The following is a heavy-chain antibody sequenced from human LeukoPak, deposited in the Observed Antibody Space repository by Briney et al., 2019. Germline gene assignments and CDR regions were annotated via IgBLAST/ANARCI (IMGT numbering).Heavy chain of an antibody. J-gene: IGHJ4*02. CDR3: ARDHRRNYSSSSWYEGEYYFDY. CDR1: GYTFTSNY. V-gene: IGHV1-18*01. D-gene: IGHD6-13*01. Sequence: ASVKGSCKASGYTFTSNYISRVRQAPGQGLEGMAWISVYNGKTNYAQKFQGRVTMTTDTSTSTAYMELSSLRSEDTAVYYCARDHRRNYSSSSWYEGEYYFDYWGQGNLVTVSS. CDR2: ISVYNGKT.